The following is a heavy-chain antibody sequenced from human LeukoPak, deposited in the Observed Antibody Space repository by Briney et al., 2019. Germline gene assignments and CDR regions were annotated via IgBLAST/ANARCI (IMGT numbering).Heavy chain of an antibody. V-gene: IGHV1-8*01. CDR2: MNPNSGNT. J-gene: IGHJ5*02. Sequence: ASVKVSCKVSGYTFTSYDINWVQQATGQGLEWMGWMNPNSGNTGYAQKFQGRVTMTRNTSISTAYMELSSLRSEDTAVYYCARAPREYYDFWSGYPVDWFDPWGQGTLVTVSS. CDR1: GYTFTSYD. D-gene: IGHD3-3*01. CDR3: ARAPREYYDFWSGYPVDWFDP.